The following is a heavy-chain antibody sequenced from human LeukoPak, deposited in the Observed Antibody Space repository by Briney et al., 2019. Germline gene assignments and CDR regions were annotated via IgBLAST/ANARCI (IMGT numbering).Heavy chain of an antibody. D-gene: IGHD5-18*01. CDR3: AKGDTAMVPAEQFDY. Sequence: GGSLRLSCAASGFTSSSYGMHWVRQAPGKGLEWVAVISYDGSNKYYADSVKGRFTISRDNSKNALYLQMNSLRAEDTAVYYCAKGDTAMVPAEQFDYWGQGTLVTVSS. CDR2: ISYDGSNK. V-gene: IGHV3-30*18. CDR1: GFTSSSYG. J-gene: IGHJ4*02.